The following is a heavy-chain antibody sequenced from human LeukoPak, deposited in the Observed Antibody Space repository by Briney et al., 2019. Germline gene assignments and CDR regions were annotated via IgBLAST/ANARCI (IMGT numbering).Heavy chain of an antibody. Sequence: PSQTLSLTCTVSGGSISSGGYYWSWVRQHPGKGLEWIGYIHYSGSTYYNPSLKSRVTISVDTSKNQFSLKLSSVTAADTAVYYCARDRVYYGSGSYQPYYYGMDVWGKGTTVTVSS. CDR1: GGSISSGGYY. CDR2: IHYSGST. J-gene: IGHJ6*04. V-gene: IGHV4-31*03. CDR3: ARDRVYYGSGSYQPYYYGMDV. D-gene: IGHD3-10*01.